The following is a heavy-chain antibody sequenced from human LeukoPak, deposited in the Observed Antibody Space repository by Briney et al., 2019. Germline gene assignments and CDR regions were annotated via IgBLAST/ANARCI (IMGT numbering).Heavy chain of an antibody. CDR2: ISAYNGDT. CDR1: GYTFNKYG. V-gene: IGHV1-18*01. Sequence: ASVKVSCKASGYTFNKYGISWVRQAPGQGLEWMGWISAYNGDTNYAQKFQGRVTMTTDTSTSTAYMEVRSLRSDDTAVYYCARAFAHPDYYDSSGYYLYYFDYWGQGTLVTVSS. D-gene: IGHD3-22*01. CDR3: ARAFAHPDYYDSSGYYLYYFDY. J-gene: IGHJ4*02.